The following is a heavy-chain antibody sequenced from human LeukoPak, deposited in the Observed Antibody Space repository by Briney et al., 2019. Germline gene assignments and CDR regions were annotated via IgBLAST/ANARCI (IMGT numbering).Heavy chain of an antibody. D-gene: IGHD2-2*01. CDR3: ARDHHTDIVVVPADPNYGCLGY. V-gene: IGHV1-46*01. Sequence: ASVKVSCKASGYTFTGYYMHWVRQAPGQGLEWMGIINPSGGSTSCAQKFQGRVTMTRDTSTSTVYMELSSLRSEDTAVYYCARDHHTDIVVVPADPNYGCLGYWGQGTLVTVSS. CDR1: GYTFTGYY. CDR2: INPSGGST. J-gene: IGHJ4*02.